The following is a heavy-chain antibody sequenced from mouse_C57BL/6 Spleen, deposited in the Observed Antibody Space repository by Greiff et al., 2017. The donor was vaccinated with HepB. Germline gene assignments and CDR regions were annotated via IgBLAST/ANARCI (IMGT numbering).Heavy chain of an antibody. D-gene: IGHD1-1*01. CDR1: GYAFTNYL. Sequence: QVQLQQSGAELVRPGTSVKVSCKASGYAFTNYLIEWVKQRPGQGLEWIGVINPGSGGTNYNEKFKGKATLTADKSSSTAYMQLSSPTSEDSAVYFCARSHYGSSYWYFDVWGTGTTVTVSS. V-gene: IGHV1-54*01. J-gene: IGHJ1*03. CDR3: ARSHYGSSYWYFDV. CDR2: INPGSGGT.